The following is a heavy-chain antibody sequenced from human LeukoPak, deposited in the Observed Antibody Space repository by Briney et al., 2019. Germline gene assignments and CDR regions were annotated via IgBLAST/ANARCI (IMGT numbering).Heavy chain of an antibody. CDR1: GFTFSSYA. CDR2: ISNSDYST. D-gene: IGHD3-10*01. CDR3: ARDLLLYFGEVTMAFDY. J-gene: IGHJ4*02. V-gene: IGHV3-23*01. Sequence: GGSLRLSCAASGFTFSSYAMSWVRQAPGKGLEWVSTISNSDYSTYYADSVKGRFTISRANSENTLYLQMNSLRAEDTAVYYCARDLLLYFGEVTMAFDYWGLGTLVTVSS.